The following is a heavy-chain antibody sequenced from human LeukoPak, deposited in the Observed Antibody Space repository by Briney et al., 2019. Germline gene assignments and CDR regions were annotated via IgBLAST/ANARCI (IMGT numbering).Heavy chain of an antibody. Sequence: GGSLRLSYAASGFTFCRYSMNWVRQAPGKGLEWVSSISSSSSDIYYADSVKGRFTISRGNAKKSLYLQMISLRAEDTAVYYCAGHDLTLNAFDMWGQGTMVTVSP. V-gene: IGHV3-21*01. CDR3: AGHDLTLNAFDM. J-gene: IGHJ3*02. D-gene: IGHD1-14*01. CDR1: GFTFCRYS. CDR2: ISSSSSDI.